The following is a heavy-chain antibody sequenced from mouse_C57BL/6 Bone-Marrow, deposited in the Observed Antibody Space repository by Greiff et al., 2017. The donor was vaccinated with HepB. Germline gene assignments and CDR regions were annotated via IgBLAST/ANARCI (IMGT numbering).Heavy chain of an antibody. D-gene: IGHD1-1*01. CDR2: IDPENGDT. CDR3: TTVITTVVPYYFDY. CDR1: GFNIKDDY. Sequence: EVQLVESGAELVRPGASVKLSCTASGFNIKDDYMHWVKQRPEQGLEWIGWIDPENGDTEYASKFQGKATITADTSSNTAYLQLSSLTSEDTAVYYCTTVITTVVPYYFDYWGQGTTLTVSS. V-gene: IGHV14-4*01. J-gene: IGHJ2*01.